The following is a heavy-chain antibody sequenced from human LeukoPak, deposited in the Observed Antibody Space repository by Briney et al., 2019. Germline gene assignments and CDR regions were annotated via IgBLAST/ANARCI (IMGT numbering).Heavy chain of an antibody. D-gene: IGHD6-13*01. J-gene: IGHJ6*04. CDR1: GGSISSGGYY. CDR2: IYYSWST. Sequence: SQTLSLTCTVSGGSISSGGYYWSWIRQHPGKGLEWIGYIYYSWSTYYNPSLKSRVTISVDTSKNQFSLKLSSVTAADTAVYYCARDRPSDSNSWYYYYGMDVWGKGTTVTVFS. CDR3: ARDRPSDSNSWYYYYGMDV. V-gene: IGHV4-31*03.